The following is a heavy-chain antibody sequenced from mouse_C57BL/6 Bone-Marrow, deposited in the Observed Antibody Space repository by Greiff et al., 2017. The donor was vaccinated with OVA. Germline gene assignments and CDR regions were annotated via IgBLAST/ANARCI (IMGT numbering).Heavy chain of an antibody. J-gene: IGHJ2*01. V-gene: IGHV1-81*01. CDR1: GYTFTSYG. D-gene: IGHD2-1*01. Sequence: VQLQQSGAELARPGASVKLSCKASGYTFTSYGISWVKQRTGQGLEWIGEIYPRSGNTYYNEKFKGNATLTADKSSSTAYMELRRLTSEVSAVYFCAREGIYYGNFGDWVQGTTLTFSS. CDR2: IYPRSGNT. CDR3: AREGIYYGNFGD.